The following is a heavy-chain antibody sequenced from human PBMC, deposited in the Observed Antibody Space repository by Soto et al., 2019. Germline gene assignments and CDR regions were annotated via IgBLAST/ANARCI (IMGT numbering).Heavy chain of an antibody. CDR2: INHSGST. CDR1: GGSFSGYY. V-gene: IGHV4-34*01. CDR3: ARGWGRWVPGVYWFDP. J-gene: IGHJ5*02. Sequence: QVQLQQWGAGLLKPSETLSLTCAVYGGSFSGYYWSWIRQPPGKGLEWIGEINHSGSTNYNPSLKSRVTISVDTSKNQFSLKLSSVTAADTAVYYCARGWGRWVPGVYWFDPWGQGTLVTVSS. D-gene: IGHD3-16*01.